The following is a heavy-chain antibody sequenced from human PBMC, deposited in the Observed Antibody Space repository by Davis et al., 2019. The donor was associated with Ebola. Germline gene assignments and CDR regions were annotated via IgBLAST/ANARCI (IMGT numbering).Heavy chain of an antibody. CDR2: ISGSGGTT. CDR1: GFTFSSYS. J-gene: IGHJ6*04. CDR3: AKSDGAYDILTGRRYYYYYGMDV. Sequence: GESLKISCAASGFTFSSYSMNWVRQAPGKGLEWVLAISGSGGTTYYAGSVKGRFTVSRDNSKKTMYLQMNSLRAEDTDVYYCAKSDGAYDILTGRRYYYYYGMDVWGKGTTVTVSS. D-gene: IGHD3-9*01. V-gene: IGHV3-23*01.